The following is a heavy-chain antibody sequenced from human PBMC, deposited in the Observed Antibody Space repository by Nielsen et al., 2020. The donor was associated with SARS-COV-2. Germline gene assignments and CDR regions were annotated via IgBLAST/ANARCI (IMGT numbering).Heavy chain of an antibody. CDR2: IKQDGSEK. D-gene: IGHD3-16*01. J-gene: IGHJ4*02. V-gene: IGHV3-7*03. Sequence: GESLKISCAASGFTFSSYWMSWVRQAPGKGLEWVANIKQDGSEKYYVDSVKGRFTISRDNAKNSLYLQMNSLRAEDTAVYYCARTGYDYVWGSYYYFDYWGQGTLVTVSS. CDR3: ARTGYDYVWGSYYYFDY. CDR1: GFTFSSYW.